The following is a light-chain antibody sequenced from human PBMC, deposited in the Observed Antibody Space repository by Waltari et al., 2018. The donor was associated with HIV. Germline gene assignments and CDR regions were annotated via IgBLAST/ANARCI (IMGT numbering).Light chain of an antibody. J-gene: IGLJ2*01. CDR3: QSYDSSLNGHVV. CDR2: ANN. CDR1: RSNFGTGYD. V-gene: IGLV1-40*01. Sequence: QSVLTQAPSVSGAPGQWVTISCTGSRSNFGTGYDVHWYQQLPGTAPKLLSYANNQRPSGVPARFSGSKSATSASLVITGLQAEDEADYYCQSYDSSLNGHVVFGGGTKVTVL.